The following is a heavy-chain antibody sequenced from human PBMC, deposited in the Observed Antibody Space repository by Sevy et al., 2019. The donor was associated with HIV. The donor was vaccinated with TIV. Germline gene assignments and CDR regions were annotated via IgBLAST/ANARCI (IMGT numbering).Heavy chain of an antibody. V-gene: IGHV3-33*01. CDR3: ARDLEFYDYGGYGPAFMPDY. D-gene: IGHD5-12*01. J-gene: IGHJ4*02. CDR1: GFTFSTYG. CDR2: IWFDGSNT. Sequence: GGSLRLSCAASGFTFSTYGMHWVRQAPGKGLEWVAVIWFDGSNTYYADSVKGRFTISRDIPKNTLHLQMNSLRAEDTAVYYCARDLEFYDYGGYGPAFMPDYWGQGTLVTVSS.